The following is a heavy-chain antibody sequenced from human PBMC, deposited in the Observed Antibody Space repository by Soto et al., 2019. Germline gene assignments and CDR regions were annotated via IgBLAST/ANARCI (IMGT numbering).Heavy chain of an antibody. V-gene: IGHV3-48*02. CDR1: GFSFSTYS. D-gene: IGHD2-21*02. CDR2: ISGGSGTI. Sequence: EVQLVESGGGLVQPGGSLRLSCAASGFSFSTYSMNWVRQAPGKGLEWVSYISGGSGTIYYAYSVKSRFTISRDNAKNSLYLQMNSLRDEDTSVSDCEKPGCCGGGGCYSDHWGQGTLVTVSS. CDR3: EKPGCCGGGGCYSDH. J-gene: IGHJ4*02.